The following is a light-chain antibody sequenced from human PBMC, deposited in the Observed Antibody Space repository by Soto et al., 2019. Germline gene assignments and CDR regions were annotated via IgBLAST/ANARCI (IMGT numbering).Light chain of an antibody. CDR3: QQYNTSPWP. CDR2: KAS. V-gene: IGKV1-5*03. Sequence: DIQITQSPSTLSASAGDRVTSTCRANQSISDWLAWYQQKPGKAPKILIYKASTLESGVPSRFSGSGSGTEFTLTISSLQPDDFGIYSCQQYNTSPWPFGQGTK. CDR1: QSISDW. J-gene: IGKJ2*01.